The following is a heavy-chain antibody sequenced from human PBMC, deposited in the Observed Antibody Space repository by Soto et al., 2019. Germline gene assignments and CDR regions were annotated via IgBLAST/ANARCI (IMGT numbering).Heavy chain of an antibody. CDR2: ISSSSSYI. J-gene: IGHJ4*02. CDR1: GFTFSSCN. V-gene: IGHV3-21*01. D-gene: IGHD3-22*01. Sequence: EGSLRLSCAASGFTFSSCNMTWVRQAPGPGPEWVSAISSSSSYIYYEDSVKGRFTISIDNANNSLYLKMNSRRAEETAVYYCATRWFYYDGXWGQGTMLPVSX. CDR3: ATRWFYYDGX.